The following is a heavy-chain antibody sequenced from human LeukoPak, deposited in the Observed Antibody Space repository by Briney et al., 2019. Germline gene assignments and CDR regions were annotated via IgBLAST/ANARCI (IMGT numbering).Heavy chain of an antibody. D-gene: IGHD3-22*01. Sequence: ASLKVSCKASGYTFTSYGISWVRQAPGQGLEWMGWISAYNGNTNYAQKLQGRVTMTTDTSTSTAYMELRSLRSDDTAVYYCARDYYDSSGYRWAFDIWGQGAMVTVSS. CDR2: ISAYNGNT. J-gene: IGHJ3*02. CDR1: GYTFTSYG. V-gene: IGHV1-18*01. CDR3: ARDYYDSSGYRWAFDI.